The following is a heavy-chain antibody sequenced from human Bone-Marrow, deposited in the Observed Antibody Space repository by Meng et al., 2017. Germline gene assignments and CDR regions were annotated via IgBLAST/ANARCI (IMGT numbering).Heavy chain of an antibody. J-gene: IGHJ4*02. CDR1: GFTVSSNY. D-gene: IGHD3-22*01. Sequence: GESLKISCAASGFTVSSNYMSWVRQAPGKGLEWVSVIYSGGSTYYADSVKGRFTISRHNSKNTLYLQMNSLRAEDTAVYYCARASSDYYDSSGTFDYWGQGTVVTVSS. CDR3: ARASSDYYDSSGTFDY. V-gene: IGHV3-53*04. CDR2: IYSGGST.